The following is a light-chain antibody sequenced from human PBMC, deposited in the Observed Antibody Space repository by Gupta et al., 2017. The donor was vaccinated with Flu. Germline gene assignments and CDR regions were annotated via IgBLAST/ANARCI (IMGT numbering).Light chain of an antibody. Sequence: DIQMTQSPSTLSASAGDRVTITCRANLSISNWLAWYQQKPGKAPKLLIHEASALESGVPSRFSGSGSGTDFTLTITGLQTDDFATYYCQQYNSYPYTFGQGNKLEIK. V-gene: IGKV1-5*03. CDR2: EAS. CDR3: QQYNSYPYT. J-gene: IGKJ2*01. CDR1: LSISNW.